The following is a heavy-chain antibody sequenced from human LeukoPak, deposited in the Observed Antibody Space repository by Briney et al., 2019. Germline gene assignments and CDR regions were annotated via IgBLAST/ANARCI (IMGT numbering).Heavy chain of an antibody. Sequence: PSETLSLTCTVSGGSISSNSYYWGWIRQPPGKGLEWIGSIYYSGSTYYNPSLKSRVTISVDASKNQFSLKLSSVTAADTAVYYCARHAYYDSSGIYYWGQGTLVTVSS. V-gene: IGHV4-39*01. D-gene: IGHD3-22*01. CDR1: GGSISSNSYY. J-gene: IGHJ4*02. CDR2: IYYSGST. CDR3: ARHAYYDSSGIYY.